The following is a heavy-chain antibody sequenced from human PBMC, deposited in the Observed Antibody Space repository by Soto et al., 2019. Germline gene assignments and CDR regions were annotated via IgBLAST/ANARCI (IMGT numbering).Heavy chain of an antibody. V-gene: IGHV3-7*03. D-gene: IGHD3-16*01. CDR2: IRQDGHEK. CDR3: VRQLGNSAMLIIDS. CDR1: GFTFTSYS. J-gene: IGHJ4*02. Sequence: HPGGSLRLSCAVSGFTFTSYSMSWVRQAAGEGLEWVANIRQDGHEKYYVDSVRGRVTVSADKSSNTAYLQWSSLKASDTAIYYSVRQLGNSAMLIIDSWGQGTPVTVSS.